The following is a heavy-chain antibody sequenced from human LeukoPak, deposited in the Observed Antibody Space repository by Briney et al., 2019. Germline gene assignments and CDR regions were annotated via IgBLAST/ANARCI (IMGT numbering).Heavy chain of an antibody. CDR3: ATSFMNTVTTVDY. Sequence: PGGSLRLSCAASEFTFSSYAMSWVRQAPGKGLEWVSAISGSGGSTYYADSVKGRFTISRDNSKNTLYLQMNSLRAEDTAVYYCATSFMNTVTTVDYWGQGTLVTVSS. V-gene: IGHV3-23*01. CDR2: ISGSGGST. CDR1: EFTFSSYA. D-gene: IGHD4-11*01. J-gene: IGHJ4*02.